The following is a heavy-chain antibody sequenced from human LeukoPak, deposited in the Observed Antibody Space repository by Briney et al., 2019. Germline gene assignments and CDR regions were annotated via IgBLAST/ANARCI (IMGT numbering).Heavy chain of an antibody. CDR2: IGPTGSDR. J-gene: IGHJ4*02. Sequence: GGSLRLSCTASGLTFSTSGFNWARQAPGKGLESVASIGPTGSDRYHADSIKGRFTISRDNTNNFLYLQMNSLRAEDTAVYYCATETNGRHYDYWGQGTLLTVSS. D-gene: IGHD1-14*01. CDR1: GLTFSTSG. CDR3: ATETNGRHYDY. V-gene: IGHV3-21*06.